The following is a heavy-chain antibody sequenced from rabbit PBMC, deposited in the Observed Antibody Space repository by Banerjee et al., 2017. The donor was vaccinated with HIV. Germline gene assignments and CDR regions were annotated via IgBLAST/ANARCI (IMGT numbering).Heavy chain of an antibody. D-gene: IGHD1-1*01. CDR2: MDAGSGNT. Sequence: QSLEESGGGLVKPGGTLTLTCTASGFSFSSSYYMCWVRQAPGKGLEWIACMDAGSGNTWYASWVNGRFSISRENTQITVFLQMTSLTAADTATYFCARPSTGYFPDFNLWGQGTLVTVS. CDR3: ARPSTGYFPDFNL. CDR1: GFSFSSSYY. V-gene: IGHV1S43*01. J-gene: IGHJ4*01.